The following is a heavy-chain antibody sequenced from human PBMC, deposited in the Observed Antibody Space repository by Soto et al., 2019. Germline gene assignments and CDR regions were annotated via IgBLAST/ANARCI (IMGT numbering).Heavy chain of an antibody. J-gene: IGHJ6*02. V-gene: IGHV3-23*01. CDR3: AAPRDEYGSGVSWFTYGMDI. CDR1: GFTFSDFA. Sequence: GGSLRLSCLASGFTFSDFAMTWVRHVPGRGLEWVASLDGAGDSTYYAESVRGRFSISRDNSQNTLFLQMKRLTVDDTAIYYCAAPRDEYGSGVSWFTYGMDIWGQGTTVTVSS. CDR2: LDGAGDST. D-gene: IGHD3-10*01.